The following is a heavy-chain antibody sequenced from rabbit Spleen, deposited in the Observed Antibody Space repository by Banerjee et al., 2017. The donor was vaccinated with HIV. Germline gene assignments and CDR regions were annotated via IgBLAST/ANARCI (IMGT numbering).Heavy chain of an antibody. J-gene: IGHJ3*01. Sequence: QQQLEESGGGLVKPGGTLTLTCTASGFSFNNIYWLCWVRQAPGKGLEWIACIDTGDGDTYYANWAKGRFTISKTSSTTVTLQMTSLTAADTATYFCARDPYSLSSGSYVRLWGQGTLVTVS. D-gene: IGHD1-1*01. CDR1: GFSFNNIYW. CDR2: IDTGDGDT. CDR3: ARDPYSLSSGSYVRL. V-gene: IGHV1S45*01.